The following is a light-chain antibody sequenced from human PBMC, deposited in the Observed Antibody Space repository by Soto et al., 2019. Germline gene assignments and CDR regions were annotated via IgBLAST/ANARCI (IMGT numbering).Light chain of an antibody. Sequence: DVVMTQSPLSLPVTLGQPASISCRSSQSLLRSNRYNYFDWYLQKPGQSPQLLIYLGSNRASGVPDRFSGSGSGTDFTLKISRVEAEDVGVYYCMQALQTPITFGQGTRLETK. CDR2: LGS. V-gene: IGKV2-28*01. CDR3: MQALQTPIT. CDR1: QSLLRSNRYNY. J-gene: IGKJ5*01.